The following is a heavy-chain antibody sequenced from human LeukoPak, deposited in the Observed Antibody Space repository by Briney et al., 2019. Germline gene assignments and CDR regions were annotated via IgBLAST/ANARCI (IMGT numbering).Heavy chain of an antibody. J-gene: IGHJ4*02. CDR3: AKFGRWFGELLPSYYDY. CDR2: ISGSGGST. D-gene: IGHD3-10*01. CDR1: GFTFSSYA. Sequence: PGGSLRLSCAASGFTFSSYAMSWVRQAPGKGLEWVSAISGSGGSTFHADSVKGRFTISRDNSKNTLSLQMNSLRAEDTAVYYCAKFGRWFGELLPSYYDYWGQGTLVTVSS. V-gene: IGHV3-23*01.